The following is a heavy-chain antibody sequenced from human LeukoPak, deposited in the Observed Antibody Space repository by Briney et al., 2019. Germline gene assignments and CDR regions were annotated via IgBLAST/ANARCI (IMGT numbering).Heavy chain of an antibody. CDR2: ISSSSSYI. CDR3: AREGGAAAGYFDY. Sequence: PGGSLRLSCAASGFTFSSCSMNWVRQAPGKGLEWVSSISSSSSYIYYADSVKGRFTISRNNAKSSLYLQMNSLRAEDTAVYYGAREGGAAAGYFDYWGQGTLVTVSS. V-gene: IGHV3-21*01. D-gene: IGHD6-13*01. CDR1: GFTFSSCS. J-gene: IGHJ4*02.